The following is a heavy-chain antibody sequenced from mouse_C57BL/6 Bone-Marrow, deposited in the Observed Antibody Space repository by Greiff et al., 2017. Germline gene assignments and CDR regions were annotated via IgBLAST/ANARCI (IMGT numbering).Heavy chain of an antibody. J-gene: IGHJ3*01. V-gene: IGHV2-6*01. CDR3: ARRGNYFAWFAY. Sequence: QVQLQQSGPGLVAPSQSLSITCTVSGFSLTSYGVDWVRQSPGQGLEWLGVIWGVGSTNYNSALKSRLSISKDNSKSQVFLKMNSLQTDDTAMYYCARRGNYFAWFAYWGQGTLVTVSA. CDR2: IWGVGST. CDR1: GFSLTSYG. D-gene: IGHD2-1*01.